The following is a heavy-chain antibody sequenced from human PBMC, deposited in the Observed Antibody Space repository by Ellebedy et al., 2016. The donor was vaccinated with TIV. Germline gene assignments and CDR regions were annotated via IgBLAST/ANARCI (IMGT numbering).Heavy chain of an antibody. CDR3: ARHAGTTDY. CDR1: GYFFNSHW. J-gene: IGHJ4*02. D-gene: IGHD1-14*01. CDR2: IYPADSDT. Sequence: VESLKISXKGSGYFFNSHWIGWVRQMPGKGLEWMGIIYPADSDTRYSPSFQGQVTISADKSINTAYLQWSSLKASVTAMYYCARHAGTTDYWGQGTLVTVSS. V-gene: IGHV5-51*01.